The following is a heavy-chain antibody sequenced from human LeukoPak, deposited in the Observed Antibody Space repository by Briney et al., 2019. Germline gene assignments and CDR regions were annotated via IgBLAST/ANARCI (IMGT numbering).Heavy chain of an antibody. V-gene: IGHV3-48*03. D-gene: IGHD3-22*01. CDR2: ISGSGGSI. CDR1: GFNFMNYA. Sequence: PGGSLRLSCAASGFNFMNYAMSWVRQAPGKGLEWVSFISGSGGSIYYADSLYYADSVKGRFTISRDNAKNSLYLQMNSLRAEDTAVYYCTRGGNIGYNYNAFDIWGQGTMVTVSS. J-gene: IGHJ3*02. CDR3: TRGGNIGYNYNAFDI.